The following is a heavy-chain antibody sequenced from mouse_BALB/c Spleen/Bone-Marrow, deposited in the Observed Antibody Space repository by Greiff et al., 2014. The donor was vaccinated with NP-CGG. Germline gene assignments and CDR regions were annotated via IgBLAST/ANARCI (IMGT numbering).Heavy chain of an antibody. D-gene: IGHD1-1*01. CDR1: GYTFSSYW. CDR3: AREDIATVVEMDY. Sequence: QVQLQQSGAELMKPGASVKISCKATGYTFSSYWIEWVKQRPGHGLEWIGEILPGSGSTNYNEKFKGKATFTADTSSNTAYMQLSSLTSEDSAGYYCAREDIATVVEMDYWGQGTSVTVSS. V-gene: IGHV1-9*01. CDR2: ILPGSGST. J-gene: IGHJ4*01.